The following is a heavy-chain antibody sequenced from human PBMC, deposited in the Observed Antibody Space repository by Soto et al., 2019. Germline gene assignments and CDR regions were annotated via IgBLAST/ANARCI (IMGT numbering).Heavy chain of an antibody. Sequence: GASVKVSCKASGYTFTSYGISWVRQAPGQGLEWMGWISAYNGNTNYAQKLQGRVTMTTDTSTSTAYMELRSLRSDDTAVYYCARDFRDIVVVPAAMLWYFDYWGQGTLVTVSS. CDR3: ARDFRDIVVVPAAMLWYFDY. CDR2: ISAYNGNT. D-gene: IGHD2-2*01. J-gene: IGHJ4*02. CDR1: GYTFTSYG. V-gene: IGHV1-18*01.